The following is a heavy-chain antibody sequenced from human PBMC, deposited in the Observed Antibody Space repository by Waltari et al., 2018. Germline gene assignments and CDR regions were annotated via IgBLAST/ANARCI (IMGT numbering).Heavy chain of an antibody. CDR1: GSSFTISW. CDR3: ARQVTMKRNDAFDI. D-gene: IGHD3-22*01. V-gene: IGHV5-51*01. CDR2: IHPGDTDT. J-gene: IGHJ3*02. Sequence: EVQLVQSGAEVKKPGESLKISCTGSGSSFTISWNGWVRQLPGKGLEWMGGIHPGDTDTRYSPSFQGQVTISADKSISTAYLQWSSLKASDTAMYYCARQVTMKRNDAFDIWGQGTMVTVSS.